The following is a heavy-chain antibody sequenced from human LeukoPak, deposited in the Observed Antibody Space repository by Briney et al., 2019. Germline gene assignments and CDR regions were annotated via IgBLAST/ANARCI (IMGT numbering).Heavy chain of an antibody. CDR2: INPNSGGT. J-gene: IGHJ5*02. CDR3: ARDKSFSRNWFDP. V-gene: IGHV1-2*02. CDR1: GYTFTGFY. Sequence: ASLKVSCEASGYTFTGFYMHWVRQAPGQGLEWMGWINPNSGGTNYAQKFQGRVTMTRDTSISTAYMELSRLRSDDTAVYYCARDKSFSRNWFDPWGQGTLVTVSS.